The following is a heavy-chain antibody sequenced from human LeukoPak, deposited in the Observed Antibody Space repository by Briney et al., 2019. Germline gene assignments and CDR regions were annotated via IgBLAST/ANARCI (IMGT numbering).Heavy chain of an antibody. V-gene: IGHV4-39*07. CDR2: IYYSGST. J-gene: IGHJ4*02. D-gene: IGHD5-24*01. Sequence: PSETLSLTCTVSGGSISSSSYYWGWIRQPPGKGLEWIGSIYYSGSTYYNPSLKSRVTISVDTSKNQFSLKLSSVTAADTAVYYCARIGDGYNPEPDYWGRGTLVTVSS. CDR3: ARIGDGYNPEPDY. CDR1: GGSISSSSYY.